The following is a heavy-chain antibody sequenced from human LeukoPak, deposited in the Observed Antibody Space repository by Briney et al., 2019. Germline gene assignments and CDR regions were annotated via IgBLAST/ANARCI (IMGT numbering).Heavy chain of an antibody. CDR1: GFTFSSYA. V-gene: IGHV3-64*01. J-gene: IGHJ4*02. Sequence: GGSLRLSCAASGFTFSSYAMHWVRQAPGKGLEYVSAISSNGGSTYYANSAKGRFTISRDNSKNTLYLQMGSLRAEDMAVYYCARGYSSSWYRSLIDYWGQGTLVTVSS. CDR2: ISSNGGST. CDR3: ARGYSSSWYRSLIDY. D-gene: IGHD6-13*01.